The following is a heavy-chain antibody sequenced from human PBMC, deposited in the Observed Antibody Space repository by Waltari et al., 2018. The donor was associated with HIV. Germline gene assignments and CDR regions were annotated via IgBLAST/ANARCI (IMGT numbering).Heavy chain of an antibody. CDR1: GYSISSAYY. Sequence: QVQLQESGPGLVKPSETLSLTCAVSGYSISSAYYWGWIRQTPGKGLEWIGSIYHSGSTYYNPSLKSRLTISIDTSKNQFSLNLSSVTAADTAVYYCARVGTTKGRNNWFAPWGQGTLVTVSS. V-gene: IGHV4-38-2*01. CDR3: ARVGTTKGRNNWFAP. D-gene: IGHD4-17*01. CDR2: IYHSGST. J-gene: IGHJ5*02.